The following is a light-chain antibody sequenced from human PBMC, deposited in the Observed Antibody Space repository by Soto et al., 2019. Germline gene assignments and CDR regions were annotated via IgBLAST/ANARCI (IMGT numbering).Light chain of an antibody. CDR1: QSVSSDF. V-gene: IGKV3-20*01. J-gene: IGKJ5*01. CDR3: QLSGYLPIR. Sequence: VLSMSLVAVSLNTEERATLSCRASQSVSSDFLAWYQRKPGQAPRLLMYGASTRATGIPDRFSGSGSETDFTLTISILEAEDFAGDDCQLSGYLPIRFAHGARLAIK. CDR2: GAS.